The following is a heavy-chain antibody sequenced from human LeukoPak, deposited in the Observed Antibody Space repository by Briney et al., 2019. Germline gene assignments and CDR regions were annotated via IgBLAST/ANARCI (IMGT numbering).Heavy chain of an antibody. CDR3: ARDGDTMVRGGPYNWFDP. D-gene: IGHD3-10*01. CDR2: ISAYNGNT. Sequence: ASVKVSCKASGYTFTSYGISWVRQAPGQGLEWMGWISAYNGNTNYAQELQGRVTMTTDTSTSTAYMELRSLRSDDTAVYYCARDGDTMVRGGPYNWFDPWGQGTLVTVSS. CDR1: GYTFTSYG. V-gene: IGHV1-18*01. J-gene: IGHJ5*02.